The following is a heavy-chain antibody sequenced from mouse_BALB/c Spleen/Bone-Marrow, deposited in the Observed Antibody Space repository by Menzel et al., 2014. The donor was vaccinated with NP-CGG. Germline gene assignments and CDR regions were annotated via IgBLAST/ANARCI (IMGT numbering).Heavy chain of an antibody. Sequence: EVKLMESGGDLVKPGGSLKLSCAASGFTSSSYGMSWVRQTPDKRLEWVATISSGGSYTYYPDSVKGRFTISRDNAKNTLYLQMSSLKSEDTAMYYCARPYDFGAWFAYWGQGTLVTVSA. CDR3: ARPYDFGAWFAY. V-gene: IGHV5-6*01. CDR1: GFTSSSYG. CDR2: ISSGGSYT. J-gene: IGHJ3*01. D-gene: IGHD2-4*01.